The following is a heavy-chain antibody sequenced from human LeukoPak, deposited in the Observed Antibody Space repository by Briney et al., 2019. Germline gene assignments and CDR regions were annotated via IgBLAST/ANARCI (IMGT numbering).Heavy chain of an antibody. J-gene: IGHJ4*02. CDR3: AKDSYSKGDY. V-gene: IGHV3-7*05. CDR2: IKQDGSES. D-gene: IGHD4-11*01. CDR1: GFSFSNYW. Sequence: AGSLRLSCAASGFSFSNYWMSWVRQAPGKGLEWVANIKQDGSESYYVGSVKGRFTISRDNAKNSLYLQMNSLRAEDTAVYYCAKDSYSKGDYWGQGTLVTVSS.